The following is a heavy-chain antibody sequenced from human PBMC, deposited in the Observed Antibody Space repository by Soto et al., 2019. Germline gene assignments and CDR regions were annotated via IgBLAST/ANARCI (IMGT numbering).Heavy chain of an antibody. CDR2: ISSNGGST. D-gene: IGHD5-12*01. V-gene: IGHV3-64*04. Sequence: PGGSLRLSCSASGFTFSSYAMHWVRQAPGKGLEYVSAISSNGGSTYYADSVKGRFTISRDNSKNSLYLQMNSLRAGDTALYYCARVLRGYSGFEDYFDYWGQGALVTVSS. J-gene: IGHJ4*02. CDR1: GFTFSSYA. CDR3: ARVLRGYSGFEDYFDY.